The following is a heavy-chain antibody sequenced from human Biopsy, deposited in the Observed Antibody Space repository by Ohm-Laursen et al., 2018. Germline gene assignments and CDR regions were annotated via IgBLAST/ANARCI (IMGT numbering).Heavy chain of an antibody. V-gene: IGHV4-59*11. CDR3: ARGSNDFGGLYFPR. CDR1: GGSFTRLY. Sequence: GTLSLTCTVSGGSFTRLYWSWIRQPPGKGLEWIGHISYTGYTRYNASLKSRVTISVDTSRNHFSLRLSSLTAADTAVYYCARGSNDFGGLYFPRWGQGTLLTVSS. D-gene: IGHD4-23*01. CDR2: ISYTGYT. J-gene: IGHJ4*02.